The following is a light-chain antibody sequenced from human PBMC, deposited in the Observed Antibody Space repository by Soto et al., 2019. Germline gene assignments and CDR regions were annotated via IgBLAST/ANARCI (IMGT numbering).Light chain of an antibody. Sequence: EVVLTQSPGALSLSPGEGVTLSCRASQNIRGNELAWYRQKRGQAPRLLIYGGSSRAEGIPDRFSGRGPGTNFNLNISRLEPEDSAVYYCQDYGTSHPWTFGQGTKLEIK. V-gene: IGKV3-20*01. CDR3: QDYGTSHPWT. CDR1: QNIRGNE. CDR2: GGS. J-gene: IGKJ1*01.